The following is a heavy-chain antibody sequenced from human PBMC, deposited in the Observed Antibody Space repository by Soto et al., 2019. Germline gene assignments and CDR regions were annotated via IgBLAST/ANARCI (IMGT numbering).Heavy chain of an antibody. CDR1: GYTFTGYY. CDR2: INPNSGGT. CDR3: AREIVVVVAATPPGGMDV. J-gene: IGHJ6*02. Sequence: ASVKVSCKASGYTFTGYYMHWLRQAPGQGLEWMGWINPNSGGTNYAQKFQGRVTMTRDTSISTAYMELSRLRSDDTAVYYCAREIVVVVAATPPGGMDVWGQGTTVTVSS. V-gene: IGHV1-2*02. D-gene: IGHD2-15*01.